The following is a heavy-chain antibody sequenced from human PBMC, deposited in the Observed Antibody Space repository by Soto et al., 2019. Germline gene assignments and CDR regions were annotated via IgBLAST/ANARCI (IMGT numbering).Heavy chain of an antibody. V-gene: IGHV1-69*13. D-gene: IGHD6-6*01. CDR2: IIPIFGTA. Sequence: GASVKVSCKASGGTFSSYAISWVRQAPGQGLEWMGGIIPIFGTANYAQKFQGRVTITADESTSTAYMELSSLRPEDTAVYYCAKRIETRSSYGADYFDWWGQGTLVTVSS. CDR3: AKRIETRSSYGADYFDW. J-gene: IGHJ4*02. CDR1: GGTFSSYA.